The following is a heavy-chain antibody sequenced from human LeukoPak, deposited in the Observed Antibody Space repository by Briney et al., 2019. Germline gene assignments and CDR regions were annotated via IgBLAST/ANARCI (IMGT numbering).Heavy chain of an antibody. CDR3: ARTTPGYSSSWYGPDAFDI. Sequence: GGSLRLSCAASGFTVSSNYMSWVRQAPGKGLEWVSVIYSGGSTYYADSVKGRFTISRDNSKNTLYLQMNSLRAEDTAVYYCARTTPGYSSSWYGPDAFDIWGQGTMVTASS. J-gene: IGHJ3*02. D-gene: IGHD6-13*01. CDR1: GFTVSSNY. CDR2: IYSGGST. V-gene: IGHV3-53*01.